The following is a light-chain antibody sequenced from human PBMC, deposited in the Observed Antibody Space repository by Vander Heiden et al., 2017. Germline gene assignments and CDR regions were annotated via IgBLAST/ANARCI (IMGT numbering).Light chain of an antibody. CDR3: SSYGGRNNYV. CDR1: NTDVGGYNY. J-gene: IGLJ1*01. CDR2: EVT. V-gene: IGLV2-8*01. Sequence: QSALTQPPSASGSPGQSVTISCTGTNTDVGGYNYVSWYQQSPGKAPKLIIYEVTKRPSGVPDRFSASKSGNTASPTVSGLQAEDEADYYCSSYGGRNNYVFGSGTKITVL.